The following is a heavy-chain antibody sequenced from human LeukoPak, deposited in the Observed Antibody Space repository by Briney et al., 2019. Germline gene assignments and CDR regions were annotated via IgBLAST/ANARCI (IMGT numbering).Heavy chain of an antibody. CDR1: EFTFSSYS. CDR2: IKQDGSEK. V-gene: IGHV3-7*01. D-gene: IGHD3-10*01. CDR3: ARSLWFGELFGY. J-gene: IGHJ4*02. Sequence: GGSLRLSCAASEFTFSSYSMSWVRQAPGKGLEWVANIKQDGSEKYYVDSVKGRFTISRDNAKNSLYLQMNSLRAEDTAVYYCARSLWFGELFGYWGQGTLVTVSS.